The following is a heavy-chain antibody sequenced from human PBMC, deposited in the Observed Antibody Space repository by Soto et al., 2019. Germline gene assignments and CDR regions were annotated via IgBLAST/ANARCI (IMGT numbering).Heavy chain of an antibody. CDR3: TRHSHDFWSGGGR. CDR2: IRSKANSYAT. D-gene: IGHD3-3*01. J-gene: IGHJ4*02. CDR1: GFTFSGSA. Sequence: EVQLVESGGGLVQPGGSLKLSCAASGFTFSGSAMHWVRQASGKGLEWVGRIRSKANSYATAYAASVKGRFTISRDDSKNTAYLQMNSLKTEDTAVYYCTRHSHDFWSGGGRWGQGTLVTVSS. V-gene: IGHV3-73*01.